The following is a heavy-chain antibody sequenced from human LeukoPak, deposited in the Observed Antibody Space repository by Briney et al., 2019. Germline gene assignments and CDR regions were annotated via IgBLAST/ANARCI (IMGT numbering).Heavy chain of an antibody. J-gene: IGHJ6*02. Sequence: RSAETLSLTCTVSGGSIRGHYWTWIRQPPGKGLEWIGQIHYSGRPDYNPSLKSRVTISVDTSKNQLSLKVTSVTGADTAVYYCARFGVDYDMDVWGQGTTVTVSS. CDR1: GGSIRGHY. V-gene: IGHV4-59*11. CDR2: IHYSGRP. CDR3: ARFGVDYDMDV. D-gene: IGHD3-16*01.